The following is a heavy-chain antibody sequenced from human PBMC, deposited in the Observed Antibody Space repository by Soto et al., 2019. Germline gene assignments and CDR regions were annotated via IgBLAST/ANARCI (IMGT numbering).Heavy chain of an antibody. CDR2: ISGSGSST. D-gene: IGHD7-27*01. CDR3: AKAWGIDY. V-gene: IGHV3-23*01. CDR1: GFTFSSYT. Sequence: EVQLLESGGGLLEPGGSRRLSCAASGFTFSSYTMSWVRQAPGKWLEWVSTISGSGSSTYSADYVKGRFTISRDNSKNTLYLQMSSLRVEDTAIYYCAKAWGIDYWGQGALVTVSS. J-gene: IGHJ4*02.